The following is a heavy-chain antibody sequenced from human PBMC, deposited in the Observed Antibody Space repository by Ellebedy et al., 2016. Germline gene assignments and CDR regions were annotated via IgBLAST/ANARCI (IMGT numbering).Heavy chain of an antibody. D-gene: IGHD3-3*01. V-gene: IGHV3-30-3*01. Sequence: GGSLRLXXAASGFTFSSYAMHWVRQAPGKGLEWVAVISYDGSNKYYADSVKGRFTISRDNSKNTLYLQMNSLRAEDTAVYYCARDWNYGMDVWGQGTTVTVSS. CDR1: GFTFSSYA. J-gene: IGHJ6*02. CDR3: ARDWNYGMDV. CDR2: ISYDGSNK.